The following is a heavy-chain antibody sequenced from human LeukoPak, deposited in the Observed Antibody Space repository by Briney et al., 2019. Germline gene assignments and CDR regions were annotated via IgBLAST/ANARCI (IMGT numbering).Heavy chain of an antibody. CDR3: AREDGYSDSSEFDY. D-gene: IGHD5-24*01. Sequence: GGSLRLSCAVSGFTFSTYSMNWVRQAPGKGLEWVSSISSRSSYIYYADSVKGRFTISRDNAKNSLDLHLNSLRAEDTAVYYCAREDGYSDSSEFDYWGQGTLVLVSS. CDR1: GFTFSTYS. V-gene: IGHV3-21*01. J-gene: IGHJ4*02. CDR2: ISSRSSYI.